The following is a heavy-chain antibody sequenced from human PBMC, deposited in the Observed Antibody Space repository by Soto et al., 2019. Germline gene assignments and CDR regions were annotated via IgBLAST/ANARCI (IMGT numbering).Heavy chain of an antibody. CDR1: GYSFTSYW. J-gene: IGHJ5*02. V-gene: IGHV5-10-1*01. Sequence: GESLKISCKGSGYSFTSYWISCVRQMPGKGLEWMGRIDPSDSYTNYSPSFQGHVTISADKSISTAYLQWSSLKASDTAMYYCARRVCSSTSCYYNWFDPWGQGTLVTVSS. D-gene: IGHD2-2*01. CDR2: IDPSDSYT. CDR3: ARRVCSSTSCYYNWFDP.